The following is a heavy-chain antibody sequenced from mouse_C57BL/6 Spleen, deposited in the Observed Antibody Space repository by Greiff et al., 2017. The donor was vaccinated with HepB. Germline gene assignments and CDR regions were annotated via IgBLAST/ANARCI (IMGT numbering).Heavy chain of an antibody. V-gene: IGHV1-69*01. CDR1: GYTFTSYW. CDR3: ARKGLRPYYFDY. Sequence: VQLQQPGAELVMPGASVKLSCKASGYTFTSYWMHWVKQRPGQGLEWIGEIDPSDSYTNYNQKFKGKSTLTVDKSSSTAYMQLSSLTSEDSAVYYCARKGLRPYYFDYWGQGTTLTVSS. CDR2: IDPSDSYT. J-gene: IGHJ2*01. D-gene: IGHD2-4*01.